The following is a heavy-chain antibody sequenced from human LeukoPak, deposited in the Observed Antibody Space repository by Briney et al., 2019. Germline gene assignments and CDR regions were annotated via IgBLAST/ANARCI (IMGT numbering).Heavy chain of an antibody. CDR1: GYTFTGYY. V-gene: IGHV1-2*02. J-gene: IGHJ3*02. Sequence: ASVKVSCKASGYTFTGYYMHWVRQAPGQGLERMGWINPNSGGTNYAQKFQGRVTMTRDTSISTAYMELSRLRSDDTAVYYCARDCGGDCSGAFDIWGQGTMVTVSS. CDR2: INPNSGGT. D-gene: IGHD2-21*02. CDR3: ARDCGGDCSGAFDI.